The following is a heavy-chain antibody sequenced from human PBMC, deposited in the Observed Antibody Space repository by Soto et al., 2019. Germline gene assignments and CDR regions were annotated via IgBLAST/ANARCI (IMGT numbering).Heavy chain of an antibody. D-gene: IGHD1-1*01. CDR1: GFTFSSYA. CDR2: ISGSGGTT. J-gene: IGHJ4*02. V-gene: IGHV3-23*01. Sequence: EVQLLESGGGSVQPGGSLRLSCAASGFTFSSYAMHWVRRPPGQGLEWVSSISGSGGTTYYADSVKGRFSISRDSLWNTLYLQMNSRRAEDTAVYSCAKGRGQNWSFDYWGQGTLVTVSP. CDR3: AKGRGQNWSFDY.